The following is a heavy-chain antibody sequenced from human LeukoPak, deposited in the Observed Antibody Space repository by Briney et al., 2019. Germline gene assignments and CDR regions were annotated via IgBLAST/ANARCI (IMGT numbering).Heavy chain of an antibody. CDR3: ARIGYSSSGFDY. CDR1: GFTFSSYW. CDR2: IKQDGSEK. J-gene: IGHJ4*02. D-gene: IGHD6-6*01. V-gene: IGHV3-7*01. Sequence: GGSLRLSCAASGFTFSSYWMSWVRQAPGEGLEWVANIKQDGSEKYYVDSMKGRFTISRDNAKNSLYLQMNSLEAEDTAVYYCARIGYSSSGFDYWGQGTLVTVSS.